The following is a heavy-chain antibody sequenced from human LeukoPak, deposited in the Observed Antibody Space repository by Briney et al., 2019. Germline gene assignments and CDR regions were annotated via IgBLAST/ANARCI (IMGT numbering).Heavy chain of an antibody. Sequence: GGSLRLSCAASGFTFSSYAMSWVRQAPGKGLGWVSAISGSGGSTYYADSVKGRFTISRDNSKNTLYLQMNSLRAEDTAVYYCARGFRGIVVVPAANDYWGQGTLVTVSS. CDR1: GFTFSSYA. CDR2: ISGSGGST. D-gene: IGHD2-2*01. CDR3: ARGFRGIVVVPAANDY. V-gene: IGHV3-23*01. J-gene: IGHJ4*02.